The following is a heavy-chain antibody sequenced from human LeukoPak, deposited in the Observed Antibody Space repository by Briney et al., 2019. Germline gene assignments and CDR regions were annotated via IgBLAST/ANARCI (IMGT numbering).Heavy chain of an antibody. D-gene: IGHD2-15*01. CDR1: GFTFTSYS. CDR3: ARDAVVAATFDY. Sequence: PGGSLSLSCAPSGFTFTSYSMNWVRPAPARGLDWVSSISSSSSYIYNADSVKGRFTISRDNAKNSLYLQMNRLRAEDTAVYYCARDAVVAATFDYWGQGTLVTVSS. CDR2: ISSSSSYI. V-gene: IGHV3-21*01. J-gene: IGHJ4*02.